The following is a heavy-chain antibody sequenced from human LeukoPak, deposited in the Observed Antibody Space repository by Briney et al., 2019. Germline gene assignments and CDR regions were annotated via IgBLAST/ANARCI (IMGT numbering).Heavy chain of an antibody. D-gene: IGHD4-11*01. V-gene: IGHV4-30-2*06. CDR3: ARAIRIQTTVTRFYFDY. Sequence: PSQTLSLTCSVSGGSISSGPYFWSWIRQSPGQGLEWIGYIWPSGSTNYNPSLSGRVAISLDKSRNHFTLMVTAVTAADTAVYYCARAIRIQTTVTRFYFDYWGQGTLVTVSS. CDR1: GGSISSGPYF. CDR2: IWPSGST. J-gene: IGHJ4*02.